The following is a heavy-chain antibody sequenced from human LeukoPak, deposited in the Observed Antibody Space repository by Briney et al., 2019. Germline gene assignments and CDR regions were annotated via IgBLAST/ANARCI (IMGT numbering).Heavy chain of an antibody. CDR1: GGSISSSSYY. CDR3: ARYGRMATLDY. V-gene: IGHV4-39*07. Sequence: SETLSLTCTVSGGSISSSSYYWGWIRQPPGKGLEWIGSIYYSGSTYYNPSLKSRVTISVDTSKNQFSLKLSSVTAADTAVYYCARYGRMATLDYWGQGTLVTVSS. D-gene: IGHD5-24*01. CDR2: IYYSGST. J-gene: IGHJ4*02.